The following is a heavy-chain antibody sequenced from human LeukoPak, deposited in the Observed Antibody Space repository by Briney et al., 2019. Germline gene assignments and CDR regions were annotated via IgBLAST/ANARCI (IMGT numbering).Heavy chain of an antibody. CDR1: GFTVSSNY. CDR2: IYSGGST. CDR3: ARDEKPDYGDYYFDY. V-gene: IGHV3-66*01. Sequence: GGSLRLSCAASGFTVSSNYMSWVRQAPGKGLEWVSVIYSGGSTYYADSVKGRFTISRDNSKNTLYLQMNSLRAEDTAVYYCARDEKPDYGDYYFDYWGQGTLVTVSS. J-gene: IGHJ4*02. D-gene: IGHD4-17*01.